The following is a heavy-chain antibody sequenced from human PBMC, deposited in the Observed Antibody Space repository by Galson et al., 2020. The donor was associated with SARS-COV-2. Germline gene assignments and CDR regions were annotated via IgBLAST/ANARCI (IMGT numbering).Heavy chain of an antibody. CDR2: ISYDGSNK. D-gene: IGHD3-16*01. Sequence: PGGSLRLSCAASGFTSSSYGMHWVRQAPGKGLEWVAVISYDGSNKYYADSVKGRFTISRDNSKNTLYLQMNSLRAEDTAVYYCARARGGGYYYGMDVWGQGTTVTVSS. V-gene: IGHV3-30*03. J-gene: IGHJ6*02. CDR1: GFTSSSYG. CDR3: ARARGGGYYYGMDV.